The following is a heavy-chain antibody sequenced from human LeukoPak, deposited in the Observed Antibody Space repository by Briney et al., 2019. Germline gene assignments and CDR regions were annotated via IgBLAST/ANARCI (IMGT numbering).Heavy chain of an antibody. J-gene: IGHJ4*02. CDR2: IRSKAYGGTT. CDR1: GFTFGDYA. D-gene: IGHD3-16*02. Sequence: GGSLRLSCTASGFTFGDYAMSWVRQAPGKGLEWVGFIRSKAYGGTTEYAASVKGRFTISRDDSKSIAYLQMNSLKTEDTAVYYCTRNPEGYYDYVWGTYRDYWGQGTLVTVSS. CDR3: TRNPEGYYDYVWGTYRDY. V-gene: IGHV3-49*04.